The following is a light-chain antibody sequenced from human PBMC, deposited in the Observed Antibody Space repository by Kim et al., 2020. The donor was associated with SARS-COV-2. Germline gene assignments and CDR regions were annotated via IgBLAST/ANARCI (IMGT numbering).Light chain of an antibody. J-gene: IGLJ1*01. Sequence: QSVTIPGTGTSSDVGGYNYVSWYQQHPGKAPKLMIYDVSKRPSGVPDRFSGSKSGNTASLTISGLQAEDEADYYCCSYAGSYSNYVFGTGTKVTVL. CDR2: DVS. V-gene: IGLV2-11*03. CDR1: SSDVGGYNY. CDR3: CSYAGSYSNYV.